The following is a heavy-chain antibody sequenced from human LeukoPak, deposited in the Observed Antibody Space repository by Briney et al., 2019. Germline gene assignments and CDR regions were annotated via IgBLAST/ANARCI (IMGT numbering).Heavy chain of an antibody. V-gene: IGHV4-59*01. CDR3: ARGNYDYVWGSYRPLYYYYGMDV. Sequence: SETLSLTCTVSGGSISSYYWSWIRQPPGKGLEWIGYIYYSGSTNYNPSLKGRVTISVDTSKNQFSLKLSSVTAADTAVYYCARGNYDYVWGSYRPLYYYYGMDVWGKGTTVTVSS. CDR1: GGSISSYY. CDR2: IYYSGST. J-gene: IGHJ6*04. D-gene: IGHD3-16*02.